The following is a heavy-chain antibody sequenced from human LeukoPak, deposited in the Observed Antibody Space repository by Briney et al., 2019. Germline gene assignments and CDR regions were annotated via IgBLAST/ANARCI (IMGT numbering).Heavy chain of an antibody. CDR1: GNSLSELS. J-gene: IGHJ4*02. Sequence: ASVTVSCKVSGNSLSELSIQWVRQAPGKGLACMGGFDPEEAKMVYAQNFQGRVTMTEDTSTQTAYMELSGLTSDDTAVYYCTTRSGDLWSGFVNWGQGTLVTVSS. V-gene: IGHV1-24*01. CDR2: FDPEEAKM. D-gene: IGHD3-3*01. CDR3: TTRSGDLWSGFVN.